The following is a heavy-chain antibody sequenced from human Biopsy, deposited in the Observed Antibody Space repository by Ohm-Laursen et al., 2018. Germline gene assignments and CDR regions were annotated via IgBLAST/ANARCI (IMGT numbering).Heavy chain of an antibody. V-gene: IGHV4-39*01. CDR2: IYNTETT. J-gene: IGHJ5*02. CDR3: ARHPTGFWFDP. CDR1: Y. Sequence: YMTWVRQPPGKGLEWIGSIYNTETTFYNPSLKSRVTISIDTSTNQFSLKVSSVTTADTALYFCARHPTGFWFDPWGHGTLVTVSS.